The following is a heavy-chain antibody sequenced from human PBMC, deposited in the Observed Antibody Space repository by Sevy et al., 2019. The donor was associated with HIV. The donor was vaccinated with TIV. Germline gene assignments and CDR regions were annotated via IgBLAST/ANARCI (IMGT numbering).Heavy chain of an antibody. J-gene: IGHJ4*02. D-gene: IGHD5-18*01. CDR2: TSYDGSNK. Sequence: GGSLRLSCAASGFTFSSYGMHWVRQAPGKGLEWVAVTSYDGSNKYYADSVKGRFTISRDNSKNTLYLQMDSLRVEDTAVYYCAKVPWGSSYPNIDYWGQGTLVTVSS. CDR3: AKVPWGSSYPNIDY. V-gene: IGHV3-30*18. CDR1: GFTFSSYG.